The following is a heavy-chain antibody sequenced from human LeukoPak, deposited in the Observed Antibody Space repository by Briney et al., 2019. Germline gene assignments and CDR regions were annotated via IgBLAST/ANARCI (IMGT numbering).Heavy chain of an antibody. CDR1: GGSISSGDYY. J-gene: IGHJ6*03. CDR3: ARGDHDFWSGYFYYYMDV. D-gene: IGHD3-3*01. CDR2: IHTSGST. V-gene: IGHV4-61*02. Sequence: SETLSLTCTVSGGSISSGDYYWSWIRQPAGKGLEWIGRIHTSGSTNSNPSLKSRVTMSVDTSKNQFSLKLNSVTAADTAVYYCARGDHDFWSGYFYYYMDVWGKGTTVTVSS.